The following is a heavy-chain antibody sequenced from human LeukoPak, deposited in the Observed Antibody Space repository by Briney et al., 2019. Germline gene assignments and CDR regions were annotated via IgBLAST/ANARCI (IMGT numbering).Heavy chain of an antibody. J-gene: IGHJ6*02. CDR3: ARAGGYSYGYWTRYPGYYYGMDV. CDR1: GYTFTDYA. Sequence: GASVKVSCKASGYTFTDYAMHWVRQAPGERLEWMGWINTGKGNTKYSQKFQGRVTITMDTSASTAYMELSSLRSEDTAVYYCARAGGYSYGYWTRYPGYYYGMDVWGQGTTVTVSS. D-gene: IGHD5-18*01. V-gene: IGHV1-3*04. CDR2: INTGKGNT.